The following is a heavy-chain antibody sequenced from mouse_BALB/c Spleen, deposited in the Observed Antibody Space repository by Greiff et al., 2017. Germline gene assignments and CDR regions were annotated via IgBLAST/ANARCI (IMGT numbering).Heavy chain of an antibody. V-gene: IGHV1-69*02. CDR3: TRERDYYGSSSPYYFDY. Sequence: VQLQQPGAELVRPGASVKLSCKASGYTFTSYWINWVKQRPGQGLEWIGNIYPSDSYTNYNQKFKDKATLTVDKSSSTAYMQLSSPTSEDSAVYYCTRERDYYGSSSPYYFDYWGQGTTLTVSS. CDR1: GYTFTSYW. CDR2: IYPSDSYT. D-gene: IGHD1-1*01. J-gene: IGHJ2*01.